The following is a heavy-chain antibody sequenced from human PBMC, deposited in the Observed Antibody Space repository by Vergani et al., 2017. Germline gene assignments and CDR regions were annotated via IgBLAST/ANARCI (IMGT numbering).Heavy chain of an antibody. Sequence: QVQLQQWGAGVVKPSGTLSLTCAVFGESFSSFYWSWIRQPPGKGLEWIGEINNDGHTNYNSSLESRVTVSRDTANIQFSLNLMSVTAADTAMYYCAVRQRVSLVGGEIVPKRTFDYWSQGSLVTVSS. D-gene: IGHD2-8*01. CDR2: INNDGHT. J-gene: IGHJ4*02. CDR1: GESFSSFY. CDR3: AVRQRVSLVGGEIVPKRTFDY. V-gene: IGHV4-34*02.